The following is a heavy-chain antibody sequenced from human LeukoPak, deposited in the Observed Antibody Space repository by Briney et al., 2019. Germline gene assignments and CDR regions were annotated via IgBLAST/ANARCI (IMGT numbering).Heavy chain of an antibody. CDR3: AKVGSGYSSGWFSEYFQH. J-gene: IGHJ1*01. D-gene: IGHD6-19*01. CDR2: IRYDGSNK. Sequence: GGSLRLSCAASGFTFNSYGMHWVRQAPGKGLEWVTFIRYDGSNKYYADSVKSRFTISRDNSKNTLYLQMNSLRPEDTAVYYCAKVGSGYSSGWFSEYFQHWGQGTLVTVSS. CDR1: GFTFNSYG. V-gene: IGHV3-30*02.